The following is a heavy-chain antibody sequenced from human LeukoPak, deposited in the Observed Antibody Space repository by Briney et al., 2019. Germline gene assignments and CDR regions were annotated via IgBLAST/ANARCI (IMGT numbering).Heavy chain of an antibody. V-gene: IGHV3-21*01. CDR1: GFTFSTYW. D-gene: IGHD6-19*01. J-gene: IGHJ4*02. CDR3: ARDQRDSGCLDY. Sequence: PGGSLRLSCAASGFTFSTYWMTWVRQAPGKGLEWVSSISSSRSYIYYADSMKGRFTISRDNAKNSLYLQMNSLRAEDTAVYYCARDQRDSGCLDYWGQGTLVTVSS. CDR2: ISSSRSYI.